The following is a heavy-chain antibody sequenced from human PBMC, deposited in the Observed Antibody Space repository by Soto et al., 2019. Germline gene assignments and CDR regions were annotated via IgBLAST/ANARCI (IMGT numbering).Heavy chain of an antibody. D-gene: IGHD3-16*01. CDR2: ISYDGSNK. J-gene: IGHJ6*03. V-gene: IGHV3-30*18. CDR3: AKDGVPHLYYHHDV. CDR1: GFTFSSYG. Sequence: GGSLRLSCAASGFTFSSYGMHWVRQAPGKGLEWVAVISYDGSNKYYADSVKGRFTISRDNSKNTLYLQMNSLRAEDTAVYYCAKDGVPHLYYHHDVWGKGTTVTVSS.